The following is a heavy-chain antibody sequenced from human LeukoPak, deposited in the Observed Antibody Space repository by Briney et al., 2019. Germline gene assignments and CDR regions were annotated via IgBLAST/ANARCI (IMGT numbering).Heavy chain of an antibody. CDR1: GYTFTGYY. Sequence: GASVTVSFKASGYTFTGYYMHWVRQAPGQGLEWMGWINPNSGGTNYAQKFQGRVTMTRDTSISTAYMELSRLRSDDTAVYYCARDIGGYELLFQYWGQGTLVTVSS. J-gene: IGHJ4*02. CDR3: ARDIGGYELLFQY. V-gene: IGHV1-2*02. CDR2: INPNSGGT. D-gene: IGHD5-12*01.